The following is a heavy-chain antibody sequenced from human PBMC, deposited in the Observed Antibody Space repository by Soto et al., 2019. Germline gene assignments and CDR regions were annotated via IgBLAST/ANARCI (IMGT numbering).Heavy chain of an antibody. CDR1: GFTFSNYG. J-gene: IGHJ4*02. Sequence: QVQLMESGGDVVQPGRSLRLSCAASGFTFSNYGMHWVPQAPGKGLEWVAVITNNGGSDHYADSLKGRFTISRDNSKNTLYLQMNSLRAEDTAVYYCVRDDDQEANALDYWGQGTLVTVSS. CDR2: ITNNGGSD. CDR3: VRDDDQEANALDY. D-gene: IGHD2-2*01. V-gene: IGHV3-33*01.